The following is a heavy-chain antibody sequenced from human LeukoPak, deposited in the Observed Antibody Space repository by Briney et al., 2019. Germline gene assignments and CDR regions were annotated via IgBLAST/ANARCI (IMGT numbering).Heavy chain of an antibody. V-gene: IGHV3-23*01. J-gene: IGHJ4*02. Sequence: GGSLRLSCAASGFTFSNYAMSWVRQAPGKGLEWVAAISCGGGSTYYADSVKGRFTISRDNSKNTLYLQMNSLRAEDTAVYYYAKGLCSGSYYKIDYWGQGTLVTVSS. D-gene: IGHD3-10*02. CDR2: ISCGGGST. CDR1: GFTFSNYA. CDR3: AKGLCSGSYYKIDY.